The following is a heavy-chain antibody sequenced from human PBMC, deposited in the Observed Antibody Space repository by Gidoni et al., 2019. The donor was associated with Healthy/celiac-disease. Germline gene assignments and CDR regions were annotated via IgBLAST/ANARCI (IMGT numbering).Heavy chain of an antibody. CDR2: ISSSSSTI. J-gene: IGHJ5*02. V-gene: IGHV3-48*01. D-gene: IGHD2-2*02. Sequence: SGFTFSSYSMNWVRQAPGKGLEWVSYISSSSSTIYYADSVKGRFTISRDNAKNSLYLQMNSLRAEDTAVYYCARDFKDIVVVPAAIPNWFDPWGQGTLVTVSS. CDR3: ARDFKDIVVVPAAIPNWFDP. CDR1: GFTFSSYS.